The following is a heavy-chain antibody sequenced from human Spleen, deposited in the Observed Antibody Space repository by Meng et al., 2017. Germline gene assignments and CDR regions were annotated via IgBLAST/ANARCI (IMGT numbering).Heavy chain of an antibody. Sequence: SVKVSCKALGGIFSNYVIGWVRQAPGQGLEWMGGIIPIFGTANYAQKFQGRVTITADESTSTAYMELSSLRSEDTAVYYCARVGVWAEMATSPFDYWGQGTLVTVSS. CDR1: GGIFSNYV. V-gene: IGHV1-69*13. D-gene: IGHD5-24*01. J-gene: IGHJ4*02. CDR3: ARVGVWAEMATSPFDY. CDR2: IIPIFGTA.